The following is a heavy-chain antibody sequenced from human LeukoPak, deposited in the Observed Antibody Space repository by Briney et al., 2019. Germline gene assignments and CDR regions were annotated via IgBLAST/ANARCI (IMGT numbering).Heavy chain of an antibody. Sequence: GGSLRLSCAASGFTFSSYAMHWVRQAPGKGLEWVAVISYDGSNKYYADSAKGRFTISRDNSKNTLYLQMNSLRAEDTAVYYCARTTTVTPFDYWGQGTLVTVSS. CDR2: ISYDGSNK. CDR3: ARTTTVTPFDY. CDR1: GFTFSSYA. V-gene: IGHV3-30-3*02. J-gene: IGHJ4*02. D-gene: IGHD4-17*01.